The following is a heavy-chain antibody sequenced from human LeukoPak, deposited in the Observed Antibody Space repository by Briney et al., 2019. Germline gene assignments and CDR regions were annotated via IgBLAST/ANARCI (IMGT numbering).Heavy chain of an antibody. V-gene: IGHV3-74*01. CDR2: INPDGTTT. J-gene: IGHJ4*02. D-gene: IGHD6-19*01. CDR1: GFTFSNYA. CDR3: ARVSIGWYSFDY. Sequence: PGGSLRLSCAASGFTFSNYAMSWVRQAPGKGLVWVSRINPDGTTTSYADSVKGRFTISRDNAKDTVYLQMNSLGAEDTAVYYCARVSIGWYSFDYWGQGTLVTVSS.